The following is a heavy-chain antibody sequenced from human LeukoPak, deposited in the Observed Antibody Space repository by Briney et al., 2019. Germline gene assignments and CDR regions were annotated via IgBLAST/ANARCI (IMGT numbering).Heavy chain of an antibody. V-gene: IGHV3-74*01. Sequence: SGGSLRLSCAASGFTFNRYWMPWVRQAPGEGPVWVAHILNDGGSTSYADSVKGRFTISRDNAKNTLSLQMNSLRAEDTAVYYCVRHNYGYDYWGQGTPVTVSS. CDR3: VRHNYGYDY. J-gene: IGHJ4*02. CDR1: GFTFNRYW. CDR2: ILNDGGST. D-gene: IGHD5-18*01.